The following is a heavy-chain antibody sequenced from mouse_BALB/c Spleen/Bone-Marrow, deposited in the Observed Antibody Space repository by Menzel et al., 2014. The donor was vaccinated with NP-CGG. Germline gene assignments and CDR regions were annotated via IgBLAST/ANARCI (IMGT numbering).Heavy chain of an antibody. D-gene: IGHD2-3*01. J-gene: IGHJ4*01. Sequence: EVKLMESGPDLVKPSQSLSLTCTVTGYSITSGYSCHWIRPFPGNILEWMGYIHYSGSTNYDPSLKSRISITLDTSKNQFFLQLNSVTTEDTATYYCARRGYDGYYYYAMDYWGQGTSVTVSS. V-gene: IGHV3-1*02. CDR3: ARRGYDGYYYYAMDY. CDR1: GYSITSGYS. CDR2: IHYSGST.